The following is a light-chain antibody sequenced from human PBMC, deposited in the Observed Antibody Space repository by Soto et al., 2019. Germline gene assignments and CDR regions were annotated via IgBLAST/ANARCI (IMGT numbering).Light chain of an antibody. J-gene: IGLJ3*02. CDR1: SSDVGSYNY. CDR2: EVT. CDR3: SSYTSSSTWV. Sequence: QSALTQPASVSGSPGQSITISCTGTSSDVGSYNYVSWYQQHPGKAPKLVIYEVTNRPSGVSNRFSGSKSGNTASLTISGLQDEDEADYYCSSYTSSSTWVFGGGTKLTVL. V-gene: IGLV2-14*01.